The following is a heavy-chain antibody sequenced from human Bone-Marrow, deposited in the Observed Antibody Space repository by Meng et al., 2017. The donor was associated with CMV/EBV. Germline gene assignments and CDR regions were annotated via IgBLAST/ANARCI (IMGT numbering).Heavy chain of an antibody. V-gene: IGHV4-39*01. Sequence: SETLSLTCTVSGGSISSSIYYWGWISQPPGKGLEWIGSIYYSGSTYYNPSLKSRVTISVYTSKNQFSVKHSSVTAADTAVYCCSRCGARALGIDVWGQGTTVTVSS. J-gene: IGHJ6*02. CDR3: SRCGARALGIDV. D-gene: IGHD1-26*01. CDR1: GGSISSSIYY. CDR2: IYYSGST.